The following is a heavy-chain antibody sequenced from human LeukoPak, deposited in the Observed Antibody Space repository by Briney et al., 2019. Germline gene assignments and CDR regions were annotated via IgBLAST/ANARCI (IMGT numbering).Heavy chain of an antibody. D-gene: IGHD3-22*01. CDR2: IFYSGTT. J-gene: IGHJ4*02. Sequence: SETLSLTCTVSGGSISSYYWSWIRQPPGKGLEWIGFIFYSGTTNYNPSLKSRVTISVDTSKNQFSLKLSSVIAADTAVYYCARGGWNKSDYWGQGTLVTVSS. CDR3: ARGGWNKSDY. V-gene: IGHV4-59*01. CDR1: GGSISSYY.